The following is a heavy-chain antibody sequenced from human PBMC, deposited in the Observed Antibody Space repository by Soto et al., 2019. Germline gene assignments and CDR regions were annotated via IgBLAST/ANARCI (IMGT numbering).Heavy chain of an antibody. CDR1: GFSLTTSGVG. Sequence: QITLKESGPALVKPTQTLTLTCTFSGFSLTTSGVGVGWIRQPPGKALEWLAMIYWDDDKRYSPSLENRLTITKDTPKNQVVLTMTNMDPVDTATYYCALRAPPIVGVTLFHSWGQGTLVTVSS. CDR2: IYWDDDK. D-gene: IGHD1-26*01. V-gene: IGHV2-5*02. J-gene: IGHJ4*02. CDR3: ALRAPPIVGVTLFHS.